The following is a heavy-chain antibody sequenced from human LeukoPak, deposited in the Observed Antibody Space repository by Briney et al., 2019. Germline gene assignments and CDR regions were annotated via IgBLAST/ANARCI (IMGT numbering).Heavy chain of an antibody. J-gene: IGHJ3*02. D-gene: IGHD5-18*01. Sequence: GGSLRLSCAASGFTFSSYAMHWVRQAPGKGLEWVAVISYDGSNKYYADSVKGRFTISRDNSKNTLYLQMNSPRAEDTAVYYCASRRIQLWVAFDIWGQGTMVTVSS. V-gene: IGHV3-30-3*01. CDR2: ISYDGSNK. CDR1: GFTFSSYA. CDR3: ASRRIQLWVAFDI.